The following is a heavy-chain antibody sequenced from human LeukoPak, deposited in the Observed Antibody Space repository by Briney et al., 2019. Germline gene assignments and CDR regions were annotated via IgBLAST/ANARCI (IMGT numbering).Heavy chain of an antibody. D-gene: IGHD6-13*01. CDR1: GFIFSRYP. V-gene: IGHV3-30*04. CDR2: ISTDGRDK. Sequence: GGSLRLSCEASGFIFSRYPVHWVRQAPGKGLEWVTVISTDGRDKHYADSVKGRCTISRDNSKNTLYLQMDSLSAEDTAMYYCARDHQIAAAAYYFDYWGQGTLVTVSS. J-gene: IGHJ4*02. CDR3: ARDHQIAAAAYYFDY.